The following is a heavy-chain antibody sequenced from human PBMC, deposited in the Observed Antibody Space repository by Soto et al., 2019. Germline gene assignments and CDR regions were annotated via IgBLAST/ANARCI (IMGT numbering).Heavy chain of an antibody. CDR1: GGSFHGYY. V-gene: IGHV4-34*01. D-gene: IGHD4-17*01. Sequence: PSETLSLTCAVYGGSFHGYYWSWIRQPPGKGLEWIGEINHSGSTNYNPSLKSRVTISVDTSKNQFSLKLSSVTAADTAVYYCARAHYGDYGYGMDVWGQGTTVTVSS. CDR2: INHSGST. J-gene: IGHJ6*02. CDR3: ARAHYGDYGYGMDV.